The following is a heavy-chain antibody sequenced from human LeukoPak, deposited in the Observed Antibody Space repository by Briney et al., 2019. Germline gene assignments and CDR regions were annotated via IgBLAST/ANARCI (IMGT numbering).Heavy chain of an antibody. CDR2: ISGSGGNT. V-gene: IGHV3-23*01. CDR1: GFTFTSYA. CDR3: AKPARTDYADY. J-gene: IGHJ4*02. Sequence: GGSLRLSCAAPGFTFTSYAMNWVRQPPGKRLEWVSAISGSGGNTYYADSVKGRFTISRDNSKNTLYLQMNRLRAEDTAVYFCAKPARTDYADYWGQGTLVTVAS. D-gene: IGHD1-14*01.